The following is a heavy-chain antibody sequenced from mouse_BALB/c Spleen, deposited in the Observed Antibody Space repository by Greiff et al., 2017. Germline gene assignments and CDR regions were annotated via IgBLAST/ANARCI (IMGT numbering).Heavy chain of an antibody. J-gene: IGHJ1*01. CDR2: IYPSDSYT. V-gene: IGHV1-69*02. CDR3: TREEDFDV. CDR1: GYTFTSYW. Sequence: QVQLQQSGAELVRPGASVKLSCKASGYTFTSYWINWVKQRPGQGLEWIGNIYPSDSYTNYNQKFKDKATLTVDKSSSTAYMQLSSPTSEDSAVYYCTREEDFDVWGAGTTVTVSS.